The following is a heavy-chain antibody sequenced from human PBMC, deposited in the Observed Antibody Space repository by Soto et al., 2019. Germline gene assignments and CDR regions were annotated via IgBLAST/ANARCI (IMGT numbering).Heavy chain of an antibody. CDR2: INHSGST. CDR1: GGSFSGYD. V-gene: IGHV4-34*01. CDR3: QRHKRKNRVGADYYSYGMDV. J-gene: IGHJ6*02. D-gene: IGHD1-26*01. Sequence: SETLSLTCAVYGGSFSGYDWSWIRQPPWKGLEWIGEINHSGSTNYNPSLKSRVTISVDTSKNQFSLKLRSVTAADTAVYYCQRHKRKNRVGADYYSYGMDVWGQGTTVTVSS.